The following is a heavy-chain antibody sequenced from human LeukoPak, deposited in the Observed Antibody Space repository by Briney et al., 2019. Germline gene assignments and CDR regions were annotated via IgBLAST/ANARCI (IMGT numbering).Heavy chain of an antibody. D-gene: IGHD3-3*01. Sequence: ASVKVSCKASGYTFTSYGISWVRQAPGQGLEWMGWISAYNGNTNYAQKLQGRVTMTTDTSTSTAYMELRSLRSDDTAVYYCARVILRPYDFWSGYYGWALFDYFEYWGQGTLVTVSS. CDR2: ISAYNGNT. CDR3: ARVILRPYDFWSGYYGWALFDYFEY. V-gene: IGHV1-18*01. CDR1: GYTFTSYG. J-gene: IGHJ4*02.